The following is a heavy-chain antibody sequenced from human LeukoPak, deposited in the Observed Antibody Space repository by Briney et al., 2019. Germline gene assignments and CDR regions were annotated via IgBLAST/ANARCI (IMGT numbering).Heavy chain of an antibody. CDR3: ARWAAADNGEYYFDY. Sequence: ASVKVSCKASGYTFTSYDINWVRQVTGQGLEWMGWMNPNSGNTGYAQKFQGRVTMTRNTSISTAYMELSSLRSEDTAVYYCARWAAADNGEYYFDYWGQGTLVTVSS. CDR1: GYTFTSYD. D-gene: IGHD6-13*01. J-gene: IGHJ4*02. CDR2: MNPNSGNT. V-gene: IGHV1-8*01.